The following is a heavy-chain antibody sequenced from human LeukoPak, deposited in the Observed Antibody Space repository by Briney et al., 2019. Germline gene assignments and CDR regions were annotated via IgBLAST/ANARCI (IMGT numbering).Heavy chain of an antibody. CDR1: GFTVSNNY. D-gene: IGHD3-22*01. Sequence: PGGSLRLFCAASGFTVSNNYMSCVRQAPGKGLEWVSVIYSGGSAYYADSVKGRFTISRDSSKNTLYLQMNSLRVEDTAVYYCARSLDSSGGYYRDFGYWGQGTLVTVSS. CDR2: IYSGGSA. J-gene: IGHJ4*02. V-gene: IGHV3-66*01. CDR3: ARSLDSSGGYYRDFGY.